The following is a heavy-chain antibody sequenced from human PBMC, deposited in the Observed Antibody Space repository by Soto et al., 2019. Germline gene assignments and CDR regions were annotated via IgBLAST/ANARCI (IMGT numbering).Heavy chain of an antibody. D-gene: IGHD2-2*01. Sequence: ASVKVSCKVSGYTLTELSMHWVRQAPGKGLEWMGGFDPEDGETIYAQKFQCRVTMTEDTSTDTAYMELSSLRSEDTAVYYCATGERGCSSTSCYGDDYYYYYYMDVWGKGTTVTVSS. CDR3: ATGERGCSSTSCYGDDYYYYYYMDV. V-gene: IGHV1-24*01. J-gene: IGHJ6*03. CDR1: GYTLTELS. CDR2: FDPEDGET.